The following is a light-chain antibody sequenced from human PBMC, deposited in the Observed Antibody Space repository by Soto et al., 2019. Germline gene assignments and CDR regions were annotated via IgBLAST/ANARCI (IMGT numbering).Light chain of an antibody. CDR1: QSIVTY. CDR2: AAS. CDR3: QQSYSTPPWT. Sequence: DIQMTQSPSSLSASVGDRVTITCRASQSIVTYLNWYLQKPGKAPKLLIYAASNLQSGVPSRFSGSGSRTDFTLTISSLQPEDFAPYFCQQSYSTPPWTFGQGTKVEIK. J-gene: IGKJ1*01. V-gene: IGKV1-39*01.